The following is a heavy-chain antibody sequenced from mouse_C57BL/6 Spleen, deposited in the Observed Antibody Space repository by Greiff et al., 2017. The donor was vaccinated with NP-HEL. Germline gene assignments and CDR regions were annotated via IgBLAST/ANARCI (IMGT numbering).Heavy chain of an antibody. CDR2: IDPSDSYT. V-gene: IGHV1-69*01. Sequence: QVQLQQSGAELVMPGASVKLSCKASGYTFTSYWMHWVKQRPGQGLEWIGEIDPSDSYTNYNQKFKGKSTLTVDKSSSTAYMQLSSLTSEDSAVYYCARGGGSSFYWYFDVWGTGTTVTVSS. J-gene: IGHJ1*03. CDR3: ARGGGSSFYWYFDV. CDR1: GYTFTSYW. D-gene: IGHD1-1*01.